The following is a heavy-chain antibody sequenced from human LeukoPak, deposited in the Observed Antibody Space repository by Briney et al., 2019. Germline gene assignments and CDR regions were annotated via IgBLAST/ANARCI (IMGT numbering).Heavy chain of an antibody. J-gene: IGHJ1*01. Sequence: GGSLRLSCAASGFTLSSYAMAWVRQAPGKGLEWCSTISGSGGSTYYADYVTGRFTLSSNTSNTTLYLQMNRLRAEATAVYYCANRVGMAGGVFPHWGQGTLVTVSS. CDR2: ISGSGGST. CDR3: ANRVGMAGGVFPH. V-gene: IGHV3-23*01. CDR1: GFTLSSYA. D-gene: IGHD1-26*01.